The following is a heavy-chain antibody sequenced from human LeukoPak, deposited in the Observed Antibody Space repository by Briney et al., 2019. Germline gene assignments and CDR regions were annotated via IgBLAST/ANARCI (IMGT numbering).Heavy chain of an antibody. D-gene: IGHD4-17*01. Sequence: GGSLRLSCAASGFTFSSYGMHWVRQAPGKGLEWVAFIRYDGSNKYYADSVKGRFTISRDNSKNTLYLQMNSLRAEDTAVYYCAKDQPDLETTAMDVWGKGTTVTVSS. CDR2: IRYDGSNK. J-gene: IGHJ6*03. CDR1: GFTFSSYG. CDR3: AKDQPDLETTAMDV. V-gene: IGHV3-30*02.